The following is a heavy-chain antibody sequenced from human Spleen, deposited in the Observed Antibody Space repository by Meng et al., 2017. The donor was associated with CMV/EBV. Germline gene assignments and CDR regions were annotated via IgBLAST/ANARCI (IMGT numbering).Heavy chain of an antibody. CDR2: IRYDGSKK. CDR3: AKDRGYSNYERALDY. V-gene: IGHV3-30*02. J-gene: IGHJ4*02. CDR1: GFNFSTYS. D-gene: IGHD4-11*01. Sequence: GESLKISCAASGFNFSTYSMNWVRQAPGKGLEWVSFIRYDGSKKYYGDSVRGRFTISRENSKNTLYLQMNSLRTEDTALYYCAKDRGYSNYERALDYWGQGTLVTVSS.